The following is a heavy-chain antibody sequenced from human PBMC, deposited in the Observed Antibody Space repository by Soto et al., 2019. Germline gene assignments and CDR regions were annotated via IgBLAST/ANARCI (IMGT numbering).Heavy chain of an antibody. V-gene: IGHV2-5*02. CDR3: AHRRRGIVDNWFDP. J-gene: IGHJ5*02. CDR1: GFSLSTSGVG. CDR2: IYWDDDK. Sequence: QITLKESGPTLVKPTQPLTLTCTFSGFSLSTSGVGVGWIRQPPGKALEWLALIYWDDDKRYSPSLKSRLTITKDTSKNQVVLTMTNMDPVDTATYYCAHRRRGIVDNWFDPWGQGTLVTVSS. D-gene: IGHD2-15*01.